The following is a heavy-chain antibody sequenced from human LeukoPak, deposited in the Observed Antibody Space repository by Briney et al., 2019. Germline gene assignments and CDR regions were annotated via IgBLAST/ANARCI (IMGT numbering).Heavy chain of an antibody. D-gene: IGHD1-26*01. V-gene: IGHV3-33*06. CDR1: GFTFSSYG. CDR3: AKDRRGYYFDY. J-gene: IGHJ4*02. Sequence: HTGGSLRLSCAASGFTFSSYGMHWVRQAPGKGLEWVAVIWYDGSNKYYADSVKGRFTISRDNSKNTLYLQMNSLRAEDTAVYYCAKDRRGYYFDYWGQGTLVTVPS. CDR2: IWYDGSNK.